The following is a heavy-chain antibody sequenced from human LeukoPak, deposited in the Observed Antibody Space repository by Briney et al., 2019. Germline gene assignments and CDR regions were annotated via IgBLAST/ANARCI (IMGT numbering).Heavy chain of an antibody. V-gene: IGHV5-10-1*01. J-gene: IGHJ5*02. CDR1: GYTFTSYW. D-gene: IGHD3-16*01. Sequence: GEPLKISCQGSGYTFTSYWISGVRQMPGKGLEWMGRIDPSDSYTNYSPSFQGHVTISADKSISTAYLQWSSLKASDTAMYYCAREKKLWITFGGVIPEGFDPWGQGTLVAVSS. CDR2: IDPSDSYT. CDR3: AREKKLWITFGGVIPEGFDP.